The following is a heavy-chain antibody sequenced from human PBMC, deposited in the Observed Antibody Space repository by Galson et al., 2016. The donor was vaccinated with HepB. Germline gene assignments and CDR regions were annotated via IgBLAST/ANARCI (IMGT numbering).Heavy chain of an antibody. CDR1: GGSISSSSYY. CDR2: IYYSGNT. Sequence: SETLSLTCTVSGGSISSSSYYWAWIRQPPGKGLEWIGSIYYSGNTYYNPSLMGRVTISEDTSKNHFPLQLSSVTAADTAVYYCTRREEDYYDSSGYNYYYFGMDVWGQGTTVTVSS. V-gene: IGHV4-39*02. CDR3: TRREEDYYDSSGYNYYYFGMDV. J-gene: IGHJ6*02. D-gene: IGHD3-22*01.